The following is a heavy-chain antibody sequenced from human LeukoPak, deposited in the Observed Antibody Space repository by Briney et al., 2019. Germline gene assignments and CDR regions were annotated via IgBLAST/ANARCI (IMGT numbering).Heavy chain of an antibody. Sequence: PGGSLRLPCAASGFTFSSYAMSWVRQAPGKGLEWVSAISGSGGSTYYADSVKGRFTISRDNSKNTLYLQMNSLRAEDTAVYYCAKSDSPYSSSWYPWGYWGQGTLVTVSS. D-gene: IGHD6-13*01. CDR1: GFTFSSYA. V-gene: IGHV3-23*01. CDR3: AKSDSPYSSSWYPWGY. J-gene: IGHJ4*02. CDR2: ISGSGGST.